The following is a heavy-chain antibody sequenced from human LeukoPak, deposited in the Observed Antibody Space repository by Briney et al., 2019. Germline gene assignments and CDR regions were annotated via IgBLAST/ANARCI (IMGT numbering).Heavy chain of an antibody. J-gene: IGHJ4*02. Sequence: ASVKVSCKASGYTFTNYDINWVRQATGQGLEWMGWMNPNSGNIGYAQKFQGRVTITRNTSISTAYMELSSLRSEDTAVYYCARGRYSYGSFFDYWGQGILVTVSS. CDR2: MNPNSGNI. D-gene: IGHD5-18*01. CDR3: ARGRYSYGSFFDY. V-gene: IGHV1-8*03. CDR1: GYTFTNYD.